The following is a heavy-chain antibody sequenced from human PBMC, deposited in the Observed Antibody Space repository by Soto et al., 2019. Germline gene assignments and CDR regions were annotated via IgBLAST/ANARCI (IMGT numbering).Heavy chain of an antibody. D-gene: IGHD3-22*01. Sequence: ASVKVSCKASGYTFTSYYMHWVRQAPGQGLEWMGIINPSGGSTSYAQKFQGRVTMTRDTSTSTVYMELSSLRSEDTAVYYCARRHGIVSYYDSSGYFDYWGQGTLVTVSS. CDR3: ARRHGIVSYYDSSGYFDY. CDR1: GYTFTSYY. CDR2: INPSGGST. V-gene: IGHV1-46*03. J-gene: IGHJ4*02.